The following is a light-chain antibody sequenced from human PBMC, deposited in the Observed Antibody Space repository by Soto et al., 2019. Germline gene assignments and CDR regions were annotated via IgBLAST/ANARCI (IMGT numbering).Light chain of an antibody. V-gene: IGLV2-23*01. CDR2: EGS. CDR1: SSDVGSYNL. CDR3: CSYAGSSTDVV. Sequence: QSALTQPASVSGSPGQSITISCTGTSSDVGSYNLVSWYQQHPGKAPKLMIYEGSKRPSGVSNRFSGSKSGNTASLTISGLPAEDEADYYCCSYAGSSTDVVFGRGTKVTVL. J-gene: IGLJ2*01.